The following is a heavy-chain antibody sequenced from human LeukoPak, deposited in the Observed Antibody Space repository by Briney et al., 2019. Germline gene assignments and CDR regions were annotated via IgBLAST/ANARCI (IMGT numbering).Heavy chain of an antibody. Sequence: GGSLRISCAASGFMFDAYAMHWVRQVPGRGLEWVSLISGDGVSSFYADSVRGRFTISRDNNNNSLSLQMDSLTAEVTAFYYCAREQFSHTSNYFDNWGQGILVTVSS. D-gene: IGHD5-24*01. CDR1: GFMFDAYA. J-gene: IGHJ4*02. CDR2: ISGDGVSS. V-gene: IGHV3-43*02. CDR3: AREQFSHTSNYFDN.